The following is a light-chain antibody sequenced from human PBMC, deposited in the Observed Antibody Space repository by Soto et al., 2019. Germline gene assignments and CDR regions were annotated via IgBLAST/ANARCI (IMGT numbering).Light chain of an antibody. Sequence: EIVLTQSPATLSLSPGERATLSCRASQSLISYLAWYQQKPGQTPRLLIYDASNRATGIPARFSGSRSGTDFPLTISSLEPEDFAVYYCQQRRSSPITFGQGTRLEIK. J-gene: IGKJ5*01. CDR1: QSLISY. CDR2: DAS. V-gene: IGKV3-11*01. CDR3: QQRRSSPIT.